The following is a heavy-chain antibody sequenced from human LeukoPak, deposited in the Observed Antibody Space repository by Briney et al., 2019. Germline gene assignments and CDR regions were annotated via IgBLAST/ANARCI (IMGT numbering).Heavy chain of an antibody. J-gene: IGHJ3*02. CDR3: ARDDRRIVVITMSDAFDI. CDR1: GYTFINYG. CDR2: ISGYNGNT. Sequence: VASMKVSCKASGYTFINYGISWVRQAPGQGLEWMGWISGYNGNTKYAEKLQGRVTMTTDTSTSTAYMELRSLRSDDTAMYYCARDDRRIVVITMSDAFDIWGQGTMVTVSS. D-gene: IGHD3-22*01. V-gene: IGHV1-18*01.